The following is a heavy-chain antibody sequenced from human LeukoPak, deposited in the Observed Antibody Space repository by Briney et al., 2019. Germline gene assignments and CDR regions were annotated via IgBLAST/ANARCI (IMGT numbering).Heavy chain of an antibody. J-gene: IGHJ6*03. D-gene: IGHD6-19*01. Sequence: SETLSLTCTVSGGSISRYYWSWIRQPAGKGLEWIGRIYTSGSTNYNPSLKSRVTMSVDTSKNQFPLWLSSVTAADAAVYYCARDKGVRSGWSTEHYYYYYMDVWGKGTTVTISS. V-gene: IGHV4-4*07. CDR1: GGSISRYY. CDR3: ARDKGVRSGWSTEHYYYYYMDV. CDR2: IYTSGST.